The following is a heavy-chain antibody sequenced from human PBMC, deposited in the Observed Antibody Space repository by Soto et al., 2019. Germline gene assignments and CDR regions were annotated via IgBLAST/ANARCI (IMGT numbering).Heavy chain of an antibody. V-gene: IGHV3-30*18. J-gene: IGHJ6*02. CDR2: ISYDGDNK. CDR3: SKKVLGFAARSAVSEV. Sequence: GKGLEWVSLISYDGDNKYYSDSARGRFTVSRDNFKNTLFLQMDSLRPEDTGVYFCSKKVLGFAARSAVSEVLVQGTTV. D-gene: IGHD6-25*01.